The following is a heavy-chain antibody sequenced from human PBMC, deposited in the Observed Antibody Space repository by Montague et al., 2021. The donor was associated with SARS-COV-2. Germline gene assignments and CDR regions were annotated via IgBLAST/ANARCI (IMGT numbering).Heavy chain of an antibody. CDR1: GFTFSSYW. Sequence: SLRLSFSASGFTFSSYWMSWVRQAPGKGLEWVANIKQDGSEKYYVDSVKGRFTISRDNAKNSLYLQMNSLRAEDTAVYYCARDSGQPLLYGSPYYYYGMDVWGQGTTVTVSS. CDR2: IKQDGSEK. CDR3: ARDSGQPLLYGSPYYYYGMDV. V-gene: IGHV3-7*03. D-gene: IGHD2-2*02. J-gene: IGHJ6*02.